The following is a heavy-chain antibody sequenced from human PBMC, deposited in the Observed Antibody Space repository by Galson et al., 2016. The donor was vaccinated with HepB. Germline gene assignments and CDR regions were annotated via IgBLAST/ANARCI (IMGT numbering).Heavy chain of an antibody. CDR2: INPSGGST. CDR1: GYTFTSYN. J-gene: IGHJ4*02. CDR3: ARGGYGGYGTVGDDY. V-gene: IGHV1-46*01. D-gene: IGHD4-17*01. Sequence: SVKVSCKASGYTFTSYNVHWVRQAPGQGLEWMGIINPSGGSTSYAQKFQGRVTMTRDTSTSTVYMELSSLRFEDTAVYYCARGGYGGYGTVGDDYWGQGALVTVSS.